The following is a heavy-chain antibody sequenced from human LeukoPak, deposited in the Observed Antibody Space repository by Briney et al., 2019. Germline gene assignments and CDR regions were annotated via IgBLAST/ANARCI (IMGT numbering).Heavy chain of an antibody. CDR1: GLTFSSYA. CDR3: AREAVGAIYFDY. D-gene: IGHD1-26*01. V-gene: IGHV3-23*01. CDR2: ISGGGGST. Sequence: PGGSLRLSCAASGLTFSSYAMSWVRQAPGKGLEWVSAISGGGGSTYYADSVKGRFTISRDNSKNTVYLQMNSLRAEDTAVYYCAREAVGAIYFDYWGQGTLVTVSS. J-gene: IGHJ4*02.